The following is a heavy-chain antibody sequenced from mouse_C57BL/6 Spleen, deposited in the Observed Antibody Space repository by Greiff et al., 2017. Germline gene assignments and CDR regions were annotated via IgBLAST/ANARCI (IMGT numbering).Heavy chain of an antibody. CDR3: ARTGFTAVVALDY. CDR1: GYAFSSYW. D-gene: IGHD1-1*01. Sequence: VKLQESGAELVKPGASVKISCKASGYAFSSYWMNWVKQRPGKGLEWIGQIYPGDGDTNYNGKFKGKATLTADKSSSTAYMQLSSLTSEDSAVYFCARTGFTAVVALDYWGQGTTLTVSS. J-gene: IGHJ2*01. V-gene: IGHV1-80*01. CDR2: IYPGDGDT.